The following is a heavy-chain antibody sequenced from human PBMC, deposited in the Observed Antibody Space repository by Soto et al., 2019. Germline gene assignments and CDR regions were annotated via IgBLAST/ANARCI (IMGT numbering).Heavy chain of an antibody. D-gene: IGHD2-2*01. V-gene: IGHV4-59*01. CDR2: IYYSGST. CDR1: GGSISNYF. Sequence: SETLSLTCTVSGGSISNYFWSWIRQPPGKGLEWIGYIYYSGSTSYNPSLKSRVTISVDTSKNQVSLKLTSVSAADTAVYYCARVSPLALPADYNWFDPWGQGTLVTVSS. J-gene: IGHJ5*02. CDR3: ARVSPLALPADYNWFDP.